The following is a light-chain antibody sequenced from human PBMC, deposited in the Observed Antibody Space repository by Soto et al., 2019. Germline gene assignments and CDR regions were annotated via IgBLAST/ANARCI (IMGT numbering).Light chain of an antibody. CDR1: QSVSSSY. V-gene: IGKV3-20*01. Sequence: IGLNQSPGTLSLSPGERATLSCRASQSVSSSYLDWYQQKPGQAPRLLIYGASSRATGVPDRSSGSGSGTDFTLTISRLEPEDFAVYYCEQPRTWPPTITFGQGTRLQI. CDR2: GAS. J-gene: IGKJ5*01. CDR3: EQPRTWPPTIT.